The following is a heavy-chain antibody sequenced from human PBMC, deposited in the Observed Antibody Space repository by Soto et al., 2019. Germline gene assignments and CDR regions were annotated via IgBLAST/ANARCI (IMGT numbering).Heavy chain of an antibody. CDR3: AASLPSPYYYGMDV. V-gene: IGHV4-31*03. Sequence: QVQLQESGPGLVKPSQTLSLTCTVSGGSISSGGYYWSWIRQHPGKGLEWIGYIYYSGSTYYNPSLKSRVTLSVDTSKNQFSLKLSSVTAADTAVYYCAASLPSPYYYGMDVWGQGTTVTVSS. J-gene: IGHJ6*02. CDR2: IYYSGST. CDR1: GGSISSGGYY.